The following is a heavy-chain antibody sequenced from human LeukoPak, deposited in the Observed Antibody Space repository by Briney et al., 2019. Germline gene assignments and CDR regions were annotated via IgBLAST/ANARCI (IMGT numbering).Heavy chain of an antibody. CDR2: IYGSGST. V-gene: IGHV4-59*01. Sequence: SETLSLTCTVSGGSISSYYWSWIRQPPGKGLEWIGHIYGSGSTNYNPSLKGRVTLSVDTSKNQFSLKLSSVTAADTAVYYCAREGTSGTHLNWFDPWSQGTLVTVSS. J-gene: IGHJ5*02. CDR1: GGSISSYY. CDR3: AREGTSGTHLNWFDP. D-gene: IGHD1-1*01.